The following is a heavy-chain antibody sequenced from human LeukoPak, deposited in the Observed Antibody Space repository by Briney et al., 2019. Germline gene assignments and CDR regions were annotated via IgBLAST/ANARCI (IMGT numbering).Heavy chain of an antibody. V-gene: IGHV3-21*01. D-gene: IGHD3-16*02. J-gene: IGHJ6*04. CDR2: ISSSSYI. CDR3: AAGGVIPQDYYYGMDV. Sequence: GGSLRLSCAASGFTFSSYSMNWVRQAPGKGLEWVSSISSSSYIYYADSVKGRLTISRDNAKNSLYLQMNSLRAEDTAVYYCAAGGVIPQDYYYGMDVWGKGTTVTVSS. CDR1: GFTFSSYS.